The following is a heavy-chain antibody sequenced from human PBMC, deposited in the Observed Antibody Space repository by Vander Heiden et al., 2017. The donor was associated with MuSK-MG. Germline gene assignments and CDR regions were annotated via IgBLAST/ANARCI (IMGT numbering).Heavy chain of an antibody. D-gene: IGHD4-17*01. CDR2: IKHSGRN. CDR1: GGSFSGYY. CDR3: ARGRANDYGGNRYFDY. V-gene: IGHV4-34*01. Sequence: QVQLQQWGAGLLKPSETLSLTCAVYGGSFSGYYWSWIRQPPGKKVEWNGEIKHSGRNNHNPALKSRVNKSVETVQNQFSLKVSPGTAADTAVYYCARGRANDYGGNRYFDYWGQGTLVTVSS. J-gene: IGHJ4*02.